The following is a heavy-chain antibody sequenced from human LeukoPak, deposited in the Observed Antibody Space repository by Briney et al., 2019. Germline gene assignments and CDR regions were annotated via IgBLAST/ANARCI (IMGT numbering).Heavy chain of an antibody. CDR1: GFTFSTYA. CDR3: ARGQYDSGGYHYGIRAFYFDY. Sequence: GSLRLSCAASGFTFSTYAMSWVRQAPGKGLEWIGEINHSGRTNYNPSLTSRVTISVDTSMNQFSLKMRSVTAADTAVYYCARGQYDSGGYHYGIRAFYFDYWGQGTLVTVSS. J-gene: IGHJ4*02. D-gene: IGHD3-22*01. V-gene: IGHV4-34*01. CDR2: INHSGRT.